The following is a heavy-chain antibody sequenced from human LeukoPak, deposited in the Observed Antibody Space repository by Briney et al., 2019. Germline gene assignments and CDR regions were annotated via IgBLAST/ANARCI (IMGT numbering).Heavy chain of an antibody. CDR3: AKRGVVIRVVLVGFHKEAYYFDS. J-gene: IGHJ4*02. CDR2: ISGSGGRT. Sequence: GGSLRLSCAVSGITLSNYGMSWVRQAPGKGLEWVAGISGSGGRTSYADSVKGRFTISRDSPKNTLYLQMNSLRAEDTAVYFCAKRGVVIRVVLVGFHKEAYYFDSWGQGALVTVSS. CDR1: GITLSNYG. V-gene: IGHV3-23*01. D-gene: IGHD3-10*01.